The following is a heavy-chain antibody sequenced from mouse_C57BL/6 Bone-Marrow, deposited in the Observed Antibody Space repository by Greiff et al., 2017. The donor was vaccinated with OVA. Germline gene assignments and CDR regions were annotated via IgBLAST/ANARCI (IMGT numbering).Heavy chain of an antibody. J-gene: IGHJ2*01. CDR3: TRPLYYGKNY. CDR2: IDPETGGT. Sequence: SWAELVRPGASVTLSCKASGYTFTDYEMHWVKQTPVHGLEWIGAIDPETGGTAYNQKFKGKAILTADKSSSTAYMELRSLTSEDSAVYYCTRPLYYGKNYWGQGTTLTVSS. V-gene: IGHV1-15*01. D-gene: IGHD1-1*01. CDR1: GYTFTDYE.